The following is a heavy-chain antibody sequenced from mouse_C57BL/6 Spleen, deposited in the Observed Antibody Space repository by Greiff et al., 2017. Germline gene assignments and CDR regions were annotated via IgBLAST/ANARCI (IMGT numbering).Heavy chain of an antibody. V-gene: IGHV5-4*01. Sequence: EVQVVESGGGLVKPGGSLKLSCAASGFTFSSYAMSWVRQTPEKRLEWVATISDGGSYTYYPDNVKGRFTISRDNAKNNLYLQMSHPKSEDTAMYYCASQPRGFAYWGQGTLVTVSA. J-gene: IGHJ3*01. CDR2: ISDGGSYT. D-gene: IGHD6-1*01. CDR1: GFTFSSYA. CDR3: ASQPRGFAY.